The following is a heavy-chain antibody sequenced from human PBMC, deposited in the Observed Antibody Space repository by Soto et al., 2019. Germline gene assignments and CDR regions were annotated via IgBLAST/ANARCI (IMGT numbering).Heavy chain of an antibody. V-gene: IGHV1-46*03. J-gene: IGHJ3*02. Sequence: ASAKVSCKASGYTFTSYYMHWGRQAPGQGLEWMGIINPSGGSTSYAQKFQGRVTMTRDTSTSTVYMELSRMRSEATAAYYCGRGYCSGGSCLGAFDIWGHGTMVTVSS. D-gene: IGHD2-15*01. CDR3: GRGYCSGGSCLGAFDI. CDR2: INPSGGST. CDR1: GYTFTSYY.